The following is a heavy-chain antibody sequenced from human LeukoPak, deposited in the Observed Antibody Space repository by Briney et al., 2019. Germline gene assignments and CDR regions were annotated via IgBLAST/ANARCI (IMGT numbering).Heavy chain of an antibody. Sequence: GGSPRLSCAASGFTFSSYNMNWVRQAPGKGLEWVSSISSSSSYIYYADSVKGRFTISRDNAKNSLYLQMNSLRAEDTGVYYCTRERGYSYGYSDYWGQGTLVTVSS. CDR2: ISSSSSYI. V-gene: IGHV3-21*01. J-gene: IGHJ4*02. D-gene: IGHD5-18*01. CDR1: GFTFSSYN. CDR3: TRERGYSYGYSDY.